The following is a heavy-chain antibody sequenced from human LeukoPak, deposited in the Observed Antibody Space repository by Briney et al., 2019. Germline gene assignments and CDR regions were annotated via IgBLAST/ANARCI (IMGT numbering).Heavy chain of an antibody. Sequence: SETLSLTCTVSGGSISCYYWSWIRQPPGKGLEWIVYIYYSGSTNYNPSLKSRVTISVDTSKNQFSLKLSSVTAADTAVYYCASSVSGGELDYWGQGTLVTVSS. CDR3: ASSVSGGELDY. V-gene: IGHV4-59*01. CDR1: GGSISCYY. D-gene: IGHD3-16*01. CDR2: IYYSGST. J-gene: IGHJ4*02.